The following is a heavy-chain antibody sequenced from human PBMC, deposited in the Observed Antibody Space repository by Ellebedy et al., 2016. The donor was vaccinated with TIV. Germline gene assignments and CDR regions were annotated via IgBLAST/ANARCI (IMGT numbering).Heavy chain of an antibody. CDR3: VRDGDGYNFDY. D-gene: IGHD5-24*01. CDR1: GFIFSNYW. J-gene: IGHJ4*02. CDR2: IYRDGSGT. Sequence: PGGSLRLSCGASGFIFSNYWMHWVRQAPGKGLVWVSRIYRDGSGTDYADSVKGRFTFSRDNTRNTLYLQMNSLGVEDTAVYYCVRDGDGYNFDYWGQGALVTVSS. V-gene: IGHV3-74*01.